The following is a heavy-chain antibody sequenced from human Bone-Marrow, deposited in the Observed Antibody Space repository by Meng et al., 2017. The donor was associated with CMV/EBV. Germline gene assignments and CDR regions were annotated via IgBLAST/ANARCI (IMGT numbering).Heavy chain of an antibody. Sequence: SLKISCAASGFAFDDYSMHWVRQAPGKGLEWVSGISWNSGSIGYADSVEGRFTISRDNAKDSLYLQMKSLRPEDTALYYCARVGLGMDVWGQGTTVTVSS. CDR3: ARVGLGMDV. CDR2: ISWNSGSI. CDR1: GFAFDDYS. D-gene: IGHD7-27*01. V-gene: IGHV3-9*01. J-gene: IGHJ6*02.